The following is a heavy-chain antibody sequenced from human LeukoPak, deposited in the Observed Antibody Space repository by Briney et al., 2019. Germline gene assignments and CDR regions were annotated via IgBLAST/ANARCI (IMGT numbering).Heavy chain of an antibody. J-gene: IGHJ3*02. D-gene: IGHD2-2*02. V-gene: IGHV1-2*02. CDR1: GYTFTGYY. CDR3: ARALDCSSTSCYIGHDAFDI. CDR2: INPNSGGT. Sequence: ASVKVSCKASGYTFTGYYMHWVRQAPGQGLEWMGWINPNSGGTNYAQKFQGRVTMTRDTSISTAYMELSRLRSDDAAVYYCARALDCSSTSCYIGHDAFDIWGQGTMVTVSS.